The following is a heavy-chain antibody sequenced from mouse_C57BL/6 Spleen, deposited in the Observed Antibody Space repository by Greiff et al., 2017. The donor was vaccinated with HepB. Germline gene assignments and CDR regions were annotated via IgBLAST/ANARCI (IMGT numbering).Heavy chain of an antibody. CDR1: GFTFSDYG. D-gene: IGHD1-1*01. V-gene: IGHV5-17*01. Sequence: EVKLVESGGGLVKPGGSLKLSCAASGFTFSDYGMHWVRQAPEKGLEWVAYISSGSSTIYYADTVKGRFTISRDNAKNTLFLQMTSLRSEDTAMYYCARGGGSSPYAMDYWGQGTSVTVSS. J-gene: IGHJ4*01. CDR3: ARGGGSSPYAMDY. CDR2: ISSGSSTI.